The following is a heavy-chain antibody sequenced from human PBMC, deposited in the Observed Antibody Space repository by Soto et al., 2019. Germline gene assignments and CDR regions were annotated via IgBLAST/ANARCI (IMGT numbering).Heavy chain of an antibody. CDR1: GGSIRSGDYY. D-gene: IGHD3-10*01. J-gene: IGHJ4*02. V-gene: IGHV4-30-4*01. Sequence: PSETLSLTCTVSGGSIRSGDYYWSWIRQPPGKGLESIGYIYYSGSTYYNPSLKSRVTISVDTSKNQFSLKLSSVTAADTAVYYCARSLRRGPPFYWGQGTLVTVSS. CDR2: IYYSGST. CDR3: ARSLRRGPPFY.